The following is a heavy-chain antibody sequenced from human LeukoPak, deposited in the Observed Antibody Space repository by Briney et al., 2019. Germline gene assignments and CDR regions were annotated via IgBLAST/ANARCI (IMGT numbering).Heavy chain of an antibody. CDR1: GFTFSSYA. J-gene: IGHJ4*02. D-gene: IGHD3-10*01. Sequence: GGSLRLSCAASGFTFSSYAMSWVRQAPGKGLEWVSSISGGAASTDYVDSVKGRFTISRDNAKNSLYLQMNSLRAEDTAVYYCARTYYDSGSLIENWGQGTLVTVSS. V-gene: IGHV3-23*01. CDR3: ARTYYDSGSLIEN. CDR2: ISGGAAST.